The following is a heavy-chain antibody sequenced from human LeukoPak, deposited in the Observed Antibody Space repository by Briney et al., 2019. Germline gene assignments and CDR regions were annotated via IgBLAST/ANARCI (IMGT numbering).Heavy chain of an antibody. Sequence: ASVKVSCKASGCTFTGYYMHWVRQAPGQGLEWMGWVNPNSGGTNYAQKFQGRVTMTRDTSISTAYMELSRLRSDDTAVYYCARCIAVAGRTDYWGQGTLVTVSS. CDR3: ARCIAVAGRTDY. J-gene: IGHJ4*02. D-gene: IGHD6-19*01. V-gene: IGHV1-2*02. CDR2: VNPNSGGT. CDR1: GCTFTGYY.